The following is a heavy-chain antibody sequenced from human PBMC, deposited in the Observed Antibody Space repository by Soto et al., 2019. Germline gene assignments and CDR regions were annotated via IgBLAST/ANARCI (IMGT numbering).Heavy chain of an antibody. V-gene: IGHV4-31*03. CDR1: GGSISSGGYY. J-gene: IGHJ3*02. CDR3: ARRSQGHIVVVTAKGGAFDI. Sequence: QVQLQESGPGLVKPSQTLSLTCTVSGGSISSGGYYWSWIRQHPGKGLEWIGYIYYSGSTYYNPSLTSRVTISVDTSKNQFSLKLSSVTAADTAVYYCARRSQGHIVVVTAKGGAFDIWGQGTMVTVSS. CDR2: IYYSGST. D-gene: IGHD2-21*02.